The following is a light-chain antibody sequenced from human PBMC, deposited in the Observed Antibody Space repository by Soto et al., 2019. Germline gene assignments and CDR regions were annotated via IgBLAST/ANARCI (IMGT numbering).Light chain of an antibody. CDR1: SSDVGGYNS. J-gene: IGLJ1*01. Sequence: QSALTQPASVSGSPGQSITLSCTGTSSDVGGYNSVSWYQQHPGKAPKLMIYEVSNRPSGVSNRFSGSKSGNTASLTISGLQAEDEADYYCSSYTTSSTLLYVVGTGTKLTVL. V-gene: IGLV2-14*01. CDR3: SSYTTSSTLLYV. CDR2: EVS.